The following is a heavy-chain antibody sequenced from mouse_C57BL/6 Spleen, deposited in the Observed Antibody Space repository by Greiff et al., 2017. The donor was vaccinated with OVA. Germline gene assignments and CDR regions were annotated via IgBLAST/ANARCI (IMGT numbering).Heavy chain of an antibody. CDR2: IYPGDGDT. D-gene: IGHD2-3*01. J-gene: IGHJ3*01. CDR1: GYAFSSYW. V-gene: IGHV1-80*01. CDR3: ARYDGYYPAWFAY. Sequence: VQLVESGAELVKPGASVKISCKASGYAFSSYWMNWVKQRPGKGLEWIGQIYPGDGDTNYNGKFKGKATLTADKSSSTAYMQLSSLTSEDSAVYFCARYDGYYPAWFAYWGQGTLVTVSA.